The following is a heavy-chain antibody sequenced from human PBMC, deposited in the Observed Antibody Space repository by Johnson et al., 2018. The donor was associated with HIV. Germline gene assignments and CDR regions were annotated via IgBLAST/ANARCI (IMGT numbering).Heavy chain of an antibody. CDR3: ARERLVGYSSSAGAFDI. CDR1: GFTFSSYA. CDR2: ISYGGSKK. D-gene: IGHD6-6*01. Sequence: QVQLVESGGGVVRPGGSLRLSCAASGFTFSSYAMHWVRQAPGKGLEWVAVISYGGSKKYYADSVTGRFTISRDNSKNTLYLQMNSLRAEDTAVYYCARERLVGYSSSAGAFDIWGQATMVTVSS. J-gene: IGHJ3*02. V-gene: IGHV3-30-3*01.